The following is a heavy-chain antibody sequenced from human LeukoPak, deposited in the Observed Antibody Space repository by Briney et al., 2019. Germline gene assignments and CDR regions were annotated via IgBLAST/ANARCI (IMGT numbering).Heavy chain of an antibody. CDR2: ISSSGSII. Sequence: GGSLRLSCAASGFTFSDYCMSWIRQAPGKGLEWVSYISSSGSIIYYADSVKGRFTISRDNAKNSLYLQMNSLRAEDTAVYYCARYRVWGLTTVTTPLDAFDIWGQGTMVTVSS. CDR3: ARYRVWGLTTVTTPLDAFDI. V-gene: IGHV3-11*04. CDR1: GFTFSDYC. D-gene: IGHD4-17*01. J-gene: IGHJ3*02.